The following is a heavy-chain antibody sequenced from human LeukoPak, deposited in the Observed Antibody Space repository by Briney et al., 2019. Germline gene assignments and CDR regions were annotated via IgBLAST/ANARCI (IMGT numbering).Heavy chain of an antibody. CDR2: IKQEGSEK. CDR3: AKDLSYYGSGSSPFDP. Sequence: GGSLRLSCAASGFTFSSYWMSWVRQAPGKGLEWVANIKQEGSEKYYVDSVKGRFTISRDNAKNSLYLQMNSLRAEDTAVYYCAKDLSYYGSGSSPFDPWGQGTLVTVSS. V-gene: IGHV3-7*01. CDR1: GFTFSSYW. D-gene: IGHD3-10*01. J-gene: IGHJ5*02.